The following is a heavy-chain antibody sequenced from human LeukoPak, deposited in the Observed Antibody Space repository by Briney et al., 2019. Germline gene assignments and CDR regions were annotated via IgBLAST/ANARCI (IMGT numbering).Heavy chain of an antibody. Sequence: ASVKVSCKASGYSFTNYDINWVRQAAGQGLEWMGWVNPNNGDAGFSQKFQGRVTLTSNTSLTTAYMELTSLTSEDTAVYYCARGVRYCSSTSCWPYYYYYMDVWGKGTTVTVSS. CDR3: ARGVRYCSSTSCWPYYYYYMDV. V-gene: IGHV1-8*02. CDR1: GYSFTNYD. CDR2: VNPNNGDA. D-gene: IGHD2-2*01. J-gene: IGHJ6*03.